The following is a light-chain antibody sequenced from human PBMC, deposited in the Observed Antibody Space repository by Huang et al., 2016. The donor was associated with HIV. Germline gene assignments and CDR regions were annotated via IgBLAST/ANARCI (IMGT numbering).Light chain of an antibody. Sequence: AIQMTQSPSSLSASVGDRVTITCRASQGIRTDLGWYQQKPGKAPKLLIYAASNLQSGVQSRFIGSGSGTDFTLTISSLQPEDFATYYCLQDYNYPYTFGQGTKLEIK. CDR3: LQDYNYPYT. CDR1: QGIRTD. CDR2: AAS. J-gene: IGKJ2*01. V-gene: IGKV1-6*01.